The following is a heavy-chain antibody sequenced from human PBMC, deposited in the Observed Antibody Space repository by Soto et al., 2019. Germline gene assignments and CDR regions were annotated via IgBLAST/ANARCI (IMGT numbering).Heavy chain of an antibody. CDR1: GYTFTSCD. Sequence: ASVKVSCKASGYTFTSCDINWVRQATGQGLEWMGWMNPNSGNTGYAQKFQGRVTMTRNTSISTAYMELSSLRSEDTAVYYCARGVVEAAAGTYYYYGMDVWGQGATVTVSS. CDR3: ARGVVEAAAGTYYYYGMDV. V-gene: IGHV1-8*01. D-gene: IGHD6-13*01. J-gene: IGHJ6*02. CDR2: MNPNSGNT.